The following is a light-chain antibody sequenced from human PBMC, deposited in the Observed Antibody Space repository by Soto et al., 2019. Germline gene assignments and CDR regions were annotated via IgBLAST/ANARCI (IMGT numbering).Light chain of an antibody. CDR1: SSDVGGYNY. CDR3: SLYTPSNTRQIV. Sequence: QSALTQPASVSGSPGQSITISCTGTSSDVGGYNYVSWYQQHPGKAPKFMIYDVSNRPSGVSNRFSGSKSGNTASLTISGLQAEDEADYYCSLYTPSNTRQIVFGTGTKLTVL. V-gene: IGLV2-14*01. J-gene: IGLJ1*01. CDR2: DVS.